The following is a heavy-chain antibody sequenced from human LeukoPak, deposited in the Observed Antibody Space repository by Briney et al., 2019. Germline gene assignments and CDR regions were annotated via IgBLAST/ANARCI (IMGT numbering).Heavy chain of an antibody. Sequence: ASVKVSCKASGYTFTSFDFNWVRQATGQGLEWMGWMKSNNGHTGYAQKLQGRVTMTRDTSISTAYMELSGLTFEDTAVYYCARGPPNWGMVGYWGQGTLVTVSS. D-gene: IGHD7-27*01. V-gene: IGHV1-8*01. CDR3: ARGPPNWGMVGY. CDR2: MKSNNGHT. CDR1: GYTFTSFD. J-gene: IGHJ4*02.